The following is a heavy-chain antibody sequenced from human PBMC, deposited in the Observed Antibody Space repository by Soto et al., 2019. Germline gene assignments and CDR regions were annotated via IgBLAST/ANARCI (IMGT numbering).Heavy chain of an antibody. Sequence: DTLSLTCAGSVYSISSGYYWVWIGHTPGRGLEWIASIYHSVSTYYNPSLKSRVTISVDTSKNQFSLKLTSVTAADTAVYYCARGAATVTPGWFDPWGQGIMVTVSS. CDR2: IYHSVST. CDR3: ARGAATVTPGWFDP. D-gene: IGHD4-17*01. J-gene: IGHJ5*02. CDR1: VYSISSGYY. V-gene: IGHV4-38-2*01.